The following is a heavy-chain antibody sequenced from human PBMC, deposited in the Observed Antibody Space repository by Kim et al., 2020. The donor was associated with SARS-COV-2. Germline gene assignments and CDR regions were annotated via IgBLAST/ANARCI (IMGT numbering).Heavy chain of an antibody. V-gene: IGHV1-69*13. D-gene: IGHD2-15*01. J-gene: IGHJ6*02. CDR3: AREVLDGGNEPAHYYYGMDV. Sequence: SVKVSCKASGGTFSSYAISWVRQAPGQGLEWMGGIIPIFGTANYAQKFQGRVTITADESTSTAYMELSSLRSEDTAVYYCAREVLDGGNEPAHYYYGMDVWGQGTTVTVSS. CDR2: IIPIFGTA. CDR1: GGTFSSYA.